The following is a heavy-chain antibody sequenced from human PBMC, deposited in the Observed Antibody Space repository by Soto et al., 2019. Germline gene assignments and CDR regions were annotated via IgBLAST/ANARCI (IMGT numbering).Heavy chain of an antibody. CDR3: TTGEAYDSSDYYPDAFDI. CDR2: IKSKTDGGTT. D-gene: IGHD3-22*01. CDR1: GFTFSNAW. V-gene: IGHV3-15*07. Sequence: PGGSLRLSCAASGFTFSNAWMNWVRQAPGKGLEWVGRIKSKTDGGTTDYDAPVKSRFNIPRDDSKNKQNLQMNSLKTEDTAVYYCTTGEAYDSSDYYPDAFDIWGQGTMVTVSS. J-gene: IGHJ3*02.